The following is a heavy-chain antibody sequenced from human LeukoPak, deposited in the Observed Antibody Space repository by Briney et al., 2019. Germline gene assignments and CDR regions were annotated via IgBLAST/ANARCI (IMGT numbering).Heavy chain of an antibody. CDR2: INSDGSST. J-gene: IGHJ4*02. D-gene: IGHD3-22*01. Sequence: GGSLRRSCAASGFTFSTYWMHWVRQAPGKGLVWVSRINSDGSSTSYGDSVKGRFTISRDNAKNTLFLQVNSLRAEDTAVYYCAREDDSSGYTPQYFDYWGQGTLVTVSS. CDR3: AREDDSSGYTPQYFDY. V-gene: IGHV3-74*01. CDR1: GFTFSTYW.